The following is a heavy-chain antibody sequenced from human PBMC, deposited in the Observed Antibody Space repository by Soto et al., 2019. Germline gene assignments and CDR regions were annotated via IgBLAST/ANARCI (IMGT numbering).Heavy chain of an antibody. J-gene: IGHJ4*02. CDR1: GGTFSSHV. CDR2: IIPIFGTA. Sequence: SVKVSCKASGGTFSSHVFSWVRQAPGQGLEWMGGIIPIFGTANYAEKFQDRVTITADESTSTAYMELSSLRSEDTAVYYCARDMDGSPMTFDYWGRGTLVTVSS. V-gene: IGHV1-69*13. D-gene: IGHD3-10*01. CDR3: ARDMDGSPMTFDY.